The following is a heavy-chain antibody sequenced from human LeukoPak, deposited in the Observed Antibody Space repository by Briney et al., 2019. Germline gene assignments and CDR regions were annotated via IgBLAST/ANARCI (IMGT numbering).Heavy chain of an antibody. CDR1: GYTFTNND. D-gene: IGHD6-19*01. CDR3: TRGRAAGD. V-gene: IGHV1-8*01. Sequence: GASVKASCKASGYTFTNNDINWVRQATGQGVEWMGLVSPDSGDTGYAPNFRGRVTMTTDTSINTAYMELTSLTSEDTAIYYCTRGRAAGDWGQGTLVTVSS. J-gene: IGHJ4*02. CDR2: VSPDSGDT.